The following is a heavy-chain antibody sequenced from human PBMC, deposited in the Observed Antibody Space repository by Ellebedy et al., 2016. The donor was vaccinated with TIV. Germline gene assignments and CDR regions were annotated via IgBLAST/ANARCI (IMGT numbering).Heavy chain of an antibody. Sequence: GESLKISCAASGFTFSSYWMSWVRQAPGKGLEWVSYISSSSDTIYYADSVKGRFTISRDNTKNSLYLQMNSLRAEDTAVYYCARDRGGIAATGASGDYWGQGTLVTVSS. CDR3: ARDRGGIAATGASGDY. D-gene: IGHD6-13*01. CDR1: GFTFSSYW. J-gene: IGHJ4*02. CDR2: ISSSSDTI. V-gene: IGHV3-48*04.